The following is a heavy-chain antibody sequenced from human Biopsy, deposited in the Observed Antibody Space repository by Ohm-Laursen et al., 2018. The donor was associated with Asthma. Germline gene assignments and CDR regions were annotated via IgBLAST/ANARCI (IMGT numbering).Heavy chain of an antibody. J-gene: IGHJ2*01. Sequence: GKGLAWVSYISYSGSTDYNPSLKLRLTISMDTSKNQFSLKLSYVTAADPAVYYCARVPTTLRYF. D-gene: IGHD2-15*01. CDR2: ISYSGST. CDR3: ARVPTTLRYF. V-gene: IGHV4-59*01.